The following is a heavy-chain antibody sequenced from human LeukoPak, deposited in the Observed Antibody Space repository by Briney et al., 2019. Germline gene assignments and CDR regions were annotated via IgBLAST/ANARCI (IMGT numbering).Heavy chain of an antibody. CDR1: GGSISSYY. D-gene: IGHD3-22*01. CDR3: ARDYYDSSGYYYVLPFDI. V-gene: IGHV4-4*07. Sequence: SETLSLTCTVSGGSISSYYWSWIRQPAGKGLEWIGRIYTSGSTNYNPSLKSRVTMSVDTSKNQFSLKLSSVTAADTAVYYCARDYYDSSGYYYVLPFDIWGQGTMVTVSS. J-gene: IGHJ3*02. CDR2: IYTSGST.